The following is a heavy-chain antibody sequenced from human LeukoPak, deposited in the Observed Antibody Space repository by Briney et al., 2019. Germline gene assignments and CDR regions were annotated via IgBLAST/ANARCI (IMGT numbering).Heavy chain of an antibody. V-gene: IGHV3-23*01. CDR2: TRGSGHTT. CDR3: AKDGGLWVSAHWGDS. D-gene: IGHD7-27*01. CDR1: GFTFAKYA. J-gene: IGHJ4*02. Sequence: GGSLRLSCAASGFTFAKYAITWIRQAPGKGLEWVSSTRGSGHTTYYADSVQGRFTISRDNSKNTLFLQMNSLRAEDTAVYYCAKDGGLWVSAHWGDSWGRGTLVTVSS.